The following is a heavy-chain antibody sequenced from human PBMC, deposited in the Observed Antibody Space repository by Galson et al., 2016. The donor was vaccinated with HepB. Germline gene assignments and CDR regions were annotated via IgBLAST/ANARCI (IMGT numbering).Heavy chain of an antibody. Sequence: SLRLSCAASGFTFSSYAMSWVRQAPGKGLEWVGRIRTKPNSYATTYAASVKGRFTISRDDSKNTSYLQMNNLTTEDTAVYYCMTPYYDFWSGYSDYWGQGTLVTVSS. CDR1: GFTFSSYA. D-gene: IGHD3-3*01. CDR2: IRTKPNSYAT. CDR3: MTPYYDFWSGYSDY. J-gene: IGHJ4*02. V-gene: IGHV3-73*01.